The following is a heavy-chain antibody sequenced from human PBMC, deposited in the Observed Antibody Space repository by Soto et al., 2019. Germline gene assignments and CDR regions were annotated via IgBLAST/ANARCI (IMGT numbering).Heavy chain of an antibody. V-gene: IGHV3-23*01. CDR2: ISGSGGST. J-gene: IGHJ6*02. CDR3: AKDKYYYDSSGYYFDYGMDV. Sequence: GGSLRLSCAASGFTFSSYAMSWVRQAPGKGLEWVSAISGSGGSTYYADSVKGRFTISRDNSKNTLYLQMNSLRAEDTAVYYCAKDKYYYDSSGYYFDYGMDVWGQGTTVTVSS. CDR1: GFTFSSYA. D-gene: IGHD3-22*01.